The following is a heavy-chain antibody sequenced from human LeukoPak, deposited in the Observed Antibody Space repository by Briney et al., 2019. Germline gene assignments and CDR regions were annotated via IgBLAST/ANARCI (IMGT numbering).Heavy chain of an antibody. CDR1: GYTLTELS. J-gene: IGHJ4*02. D-gene: IGHD3-22*01. CDR3: ATAEWRYYDSSGYYPFDY. V-gene: IGHV1-24*01. CDR2: FDPEDGET. Sequence: GASVKVSCKVSGYTLTELSMHWVRQAPGKGLEWMGGFDPEDGETIYAQKFQGRVTMTEDTSTDTAYMELSSLRSEDTAVYYCATAEWRYYDSSGYYPFDYWGQGTLVTVSS.